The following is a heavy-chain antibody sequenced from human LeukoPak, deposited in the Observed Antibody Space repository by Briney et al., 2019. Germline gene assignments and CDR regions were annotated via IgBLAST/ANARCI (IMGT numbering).Heavy chain of an antibody. D-gene: IGHD7-27*01. CDR2: IKRKTDGGTT. CDR3: TTGNWGPY. CDR1: GFTFSDAW. V-gene: IGHV3-15*07. Sequence: PGGSLRLSCAASGFTFSDAWMNWVRQAPGKGLEWVGRIKRKTDGGTTDYAAPGKGRFTSPRDDSKNTLYLQMNSLKTENTAVYYRTTGNWGPYSGQGTLVTVSS. J-gene: IGHJ4*02.